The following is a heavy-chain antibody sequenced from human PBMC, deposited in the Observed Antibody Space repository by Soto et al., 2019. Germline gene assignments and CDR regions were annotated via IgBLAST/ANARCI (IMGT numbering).Heavy chain of an antibody. Sequence: GGSLRLSCVASGFTFSSYWMHWVRQAPGKGLVWVSRINSDGSSTSYADSVKGRFTISRDNAKNTLYLQMNSLRAEDTAVYYCARALAVAGTGGYYWGQGTLVTVSS. J-gene: IGHJ4*02. D-gene: IGHD6-19*01. CDR1: GFTFSSYW. V-gene: IGHV3-74*01. CDR2: INSDGSST. CDR3: ARALAVAGTGGYY.